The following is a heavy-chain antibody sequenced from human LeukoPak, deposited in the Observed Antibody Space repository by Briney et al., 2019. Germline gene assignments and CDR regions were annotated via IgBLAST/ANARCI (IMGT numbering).Heavy chain of an antibody. V-gene: IGHV4-31*03. J-gene: IGHJ4*02. D-gene: IGHD6-19*01. Sequence: SETLSLTCTVSGGSMRRGGHYWSWIRQFPGRGLEWIGNIGYSGSTHYNPSLKSRITISVDTSKNQFSLKLSSVTAADTAVYYCARRPAVAGTTFDYWGQGTLVTVSS. CDR2: IGYSGST. CDR3: ARRPAVAGTTFDY. CDR1: GGSMRRGGHY.